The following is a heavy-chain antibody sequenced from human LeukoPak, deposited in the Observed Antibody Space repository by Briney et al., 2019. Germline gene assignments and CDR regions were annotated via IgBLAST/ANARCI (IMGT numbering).Heavy chain of an antibody. V-gene: IGHV4-4*02. D-gene: IGHD4-23*01. CDR3: LYGGNSGDWVY. J-gene: IGHJ4*02. Sequence: NPSETLSLTCAVSGGSISSSNWWSWVRQPPGKGLEWIGEIYHSGGTNYNPSLKSRVTMSVDKSKNQFSLRLNSVTAADTAVYYCLYGGNSGDWVYWGQGTLVTVSS. CDR1: GGSISSSNW. CDR2: IYHSGGT.